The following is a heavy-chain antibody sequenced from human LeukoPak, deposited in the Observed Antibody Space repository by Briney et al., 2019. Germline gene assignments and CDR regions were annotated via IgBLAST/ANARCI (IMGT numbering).Heavy chain of an antibody. CDR1: GYSISSGYY. CDR3: ARGRGYSYGPRYYYYMDV. Sequence: PSETLSLTCTVSGYSISSGYYWGWIRQPPGKGLEWIGSIYHSGSTYYNPSLKSRVTISVDTSKNQFSLKLSSVTAADTAVYYCARGRGYSYGPRYYYYMDVWGKGTTVTVSS. V-gene: IGHV4-38-2*02. CDR2: IYHSGST. J-gene: IGHJ6*03. D-gene: IGHD5-18*01.